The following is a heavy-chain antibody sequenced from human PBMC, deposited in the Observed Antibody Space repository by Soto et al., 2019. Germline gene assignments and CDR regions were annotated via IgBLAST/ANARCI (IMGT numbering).Heavy chain of an antibody. D-gene: IGHD6-6*01. V-gene: IGHV3-21*01. CDR2: ISNTGSYI. Sequence: EVQLVESGGGLVKPGGSLRLSCAATGFTFRSYTMNWVRQAPGKGLEWVSSISNTGSYIYYADSVKDRFTISRDNAENSLYLQMDSLRAEDTAVYYCARDRSSGATRFDSWGQGTLVTVSS. CDR1: GFTFRSYT. CDR3: ARDRSSGATRFDS. J-gene: IGHJ4*02.